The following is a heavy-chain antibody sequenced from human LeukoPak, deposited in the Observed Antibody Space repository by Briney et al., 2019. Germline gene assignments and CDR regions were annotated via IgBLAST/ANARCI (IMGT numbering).Heavy chain of an antibody. D-gene: IGHD6-13*01. Sequence: GGSLRLSCAASGFTFSSYAMNWVRQAPGKGLEWVSYISSSSSTIYYADSVKGRFTISRDNAKNSLYLQMNSLRAEDTAVYYCAREVAAYYYYYMDVWGKGTTVTVSS. CDR2: ISSSSSTI. CDR1: GFTFSSYA. CDR3: AREVAAYYYYYMDV. J-gene: IGHJ6*03. V-gene: IGHV3-48*04.